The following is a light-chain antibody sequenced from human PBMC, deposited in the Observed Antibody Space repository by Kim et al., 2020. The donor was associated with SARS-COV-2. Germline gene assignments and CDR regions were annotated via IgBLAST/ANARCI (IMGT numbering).Light chain of an antibody. Sequence: SPSVGDSLTITCRASQDIGSYLAWYQQKPGKAPSLLIYAASILQGGVPSGFSGGGSGTEFTLTISSVQPEDFATYYCQQLSSYPYTFGQGTKLEI. CDR3: QQLSSYPYT. J-gene: IGKJ2*01. CDR2: AAS. CDR1: QDIGSY. V-gene: IGKV1-9*01.